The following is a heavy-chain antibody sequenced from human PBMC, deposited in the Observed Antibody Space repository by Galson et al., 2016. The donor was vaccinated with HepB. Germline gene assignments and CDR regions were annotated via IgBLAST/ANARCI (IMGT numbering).Heavy chain of an antibody. V-gene: IGHV3-30*18. D-gene: IGHD1-26*01. CDR2: ISFDGTKE. CDR1: GISITNYG. Sequence: SLRLSCAVSGISITNYGMHWVRQAPGKGLEWVGSISFDGTKEYYADSVQGRFTISRDNFKNTVSLQMNSLRSEDTAVYFCAKLSAVLGATAPVDYWGRGTLVTVSS. J-gene: IGHJ4*02. CDR3: AKLSAVLGATAPVDY.